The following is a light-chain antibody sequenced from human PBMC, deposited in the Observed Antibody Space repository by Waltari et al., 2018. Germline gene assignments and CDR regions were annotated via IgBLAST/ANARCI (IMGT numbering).Light chain of an antibody. CDR1: QSVGST. V-gene: IGKV3-15*01. Sequence: EIVMTQSPATLSVSPGERATLSCRASQSVGSTLAWYQQKPGQPPRLLIYGASTRATGIPARFSGSGSGTEFTLTISSLQSEDFAVYYCQQYDNWPQTFGQGARLDIK. CDR3: QQYDNWPQT. CDR2: GAS. J-gene: IGKJ5*01.